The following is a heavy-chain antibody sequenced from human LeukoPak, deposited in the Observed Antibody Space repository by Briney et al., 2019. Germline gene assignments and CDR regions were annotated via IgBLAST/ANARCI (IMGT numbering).Heavy chain of an antibody. D-gene: IGHD3-10*01. J-gene: IGHJ3*02. CDR2: IYSGGAT. Sequence: GGSLRLSCAASGFTISSNYVSWVRQAPGKGLEWVSVIYSGGATFYADSVKGRFTMSRDNSKNTLYLQMNGLRAEDTAAYYCAREREGVRSAFDIWGQGTMVTVS. CDR1: GFTISSNY. V-gene: IGHV3-53*01. CDR3: AREREGVRSAFDI.